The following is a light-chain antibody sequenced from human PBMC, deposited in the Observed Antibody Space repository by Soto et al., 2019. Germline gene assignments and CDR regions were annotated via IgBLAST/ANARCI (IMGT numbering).Light chain of an antibody. J-gene: IGLJ2*01. V-gene: IGLV1-40*01. CDR1: SSNIGAGYD. CDR3: QSYDSSLSVYVV. CDR2: GNI. Sequence: QSVLTQPPSVSGAPGQRVTISCTGSSSNIGAGYDVHWYQQLPGTAPQLLIYGNINRPSGVPDRFSGSKSGTSASLAITGLQAEDEADYYCQSYDSSLSVYVVFGGGTKLTVL.